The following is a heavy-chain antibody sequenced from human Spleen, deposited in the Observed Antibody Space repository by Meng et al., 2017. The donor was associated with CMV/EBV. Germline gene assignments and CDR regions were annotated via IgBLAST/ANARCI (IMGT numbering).Heavy chain of an antibody. CDR1: GGSINSYY. V-gene: IGHV4-59*12. Sequence: SETLSLTCTVSGGSINSYYWSWIRQPPGKGLEWIGYIYYSGSTNYNPSLKSRVTISVDTSKNQFSLKLSSVTAADTAVYYCARGGYWFDPWGQGTLVTVSS. CDR3: ARGGYWFDP. CDR2: IYYSGST. J-gene: IGHJ5*02.